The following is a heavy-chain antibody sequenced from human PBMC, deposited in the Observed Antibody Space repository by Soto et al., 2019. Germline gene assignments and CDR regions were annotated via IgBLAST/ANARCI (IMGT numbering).Heavy chain of an antibody. J-gene: IGHJ6*02. Sequence: QVQLVQSGAEVKNPGSSVRVSCKTSGFTFNVYGIHWERQAPGQGLEWMGGLIPIYDEPNYAQKFQGRVTITADKSTATVYLELNSLRSEDTAVYFCARVRDPHLDHYGLDVWGQGTTVTVSS. V-gene: IGHV1-69*06. CDR3: ARVRDPHLDHYGLDV. CDR2: LIPIYDEP. CDR1: GFTFNVYG.